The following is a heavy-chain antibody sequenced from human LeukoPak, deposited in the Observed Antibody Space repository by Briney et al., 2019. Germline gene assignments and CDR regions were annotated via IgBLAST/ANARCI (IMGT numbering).Heavy chain of an antibody. Sequence: PGGSLRLSCAASGFTFSSYWMHWVRQAPGKGLVWVSRINSDGSSTSYADSVKGRFTISRDNAKNTLSLQMNSLRADDTAAYYCARAHGSESYYSTFDYWGQGTLVTVSS. CDR2: INSDGSST. CDR3: ARAHGSESYYSTFDY. J-gene: IGHJ4*02. CDR1: GFTFSSYW. D-gene: IGHD3-10*01. V-gene: IGHV3-74*01.